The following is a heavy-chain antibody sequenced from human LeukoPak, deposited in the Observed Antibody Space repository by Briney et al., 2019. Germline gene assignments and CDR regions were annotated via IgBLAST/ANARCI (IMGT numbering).Heavy chain of an antibody. D-gene: IGHD1-26*01. CDR3: ARVRVGATTTFDY. CDR2: IYTSGST. CDR1: GGSISSGSYY. Sequence: SETLSLTCTVSGGSISSGSYYWSWIRQPAGKGLEWIGRIYTSGSTNYNPSPKSRVTISVDTSKNQFSLKLSSVTAADTAVYYCARVRVGATTTFDYWGQGTLVTVSS. V-gene: IGHV4-61*02. J-gene: IGHJ4*02.